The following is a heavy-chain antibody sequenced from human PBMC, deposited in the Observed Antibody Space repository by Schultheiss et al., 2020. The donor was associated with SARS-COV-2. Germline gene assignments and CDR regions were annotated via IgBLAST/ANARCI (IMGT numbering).Heavy chain of an antibody. CDR2: IYYSGST. CDR1: GGSISSYY. D-gene: IGHD3-22*01. V-gene: IGHV4-59*08. Sequence: GSLRLSCTVSGGSISSYYWSWIRQPPGKGLEWIGYIYYSGSTYYNPSLKSRVTISVDTSKNQFSLKLSSVTAADTAVYYCARGQRAYYYDSSGSPFDYWGQGTLVTVSS. CDR3: ARGQRAYYYDSSGSPFDY. J-gene: IGHJ4*02.